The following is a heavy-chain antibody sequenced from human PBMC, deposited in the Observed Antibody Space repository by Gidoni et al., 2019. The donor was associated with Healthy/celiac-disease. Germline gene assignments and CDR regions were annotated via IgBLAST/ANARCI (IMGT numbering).Heavy chain of an antibody. CDR3: ARDHSSSWYPLGFDY. V-gene: IGHV3-48*02. Sequence: EVQLVESGGGLVQPGGSLRLSCAASGFTFSSYSMNWVRQAPGKGLEWVSYISSSSSTIYYAASVKGRFTISRDNAKNSLYLQMNSLRDEDTAVYYCARDHSSSWYPLGFDYWGQGTLVTVSS. D-gene: IGHD6-13*01. J-gene: IGHJ4*02. CDR1: GFTFSSYS. CDR2: ISSSSSTI.